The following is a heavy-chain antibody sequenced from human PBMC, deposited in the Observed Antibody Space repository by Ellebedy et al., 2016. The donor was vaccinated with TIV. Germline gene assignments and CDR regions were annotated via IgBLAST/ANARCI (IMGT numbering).Heavy chain of an antibody. Sequence: GGSLRLXXAASGFSFSTSWMNWVRQAPGQRLEWLSNMNGRNGDIRYADSVKGRFTTSRDNAKNSLYLQMSSLRAEETAVYYFARGRDNGFYIWGQGKMGNVSS. V-gene: IGHV3-21*05. CDR1: GFSFSTSW. J-gene: IGHJ3*02. CDR3: ARGRDNGFYI. CDR2: MNGRNGDI. D-gene: IGHD5-24*01.